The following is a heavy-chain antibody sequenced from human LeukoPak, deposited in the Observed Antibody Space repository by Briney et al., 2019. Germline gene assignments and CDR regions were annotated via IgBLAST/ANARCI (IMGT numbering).Heavy chain of an antibody. CDR3: ARDRLAIFGVVIDYYYYYGMDV. D-gene: IGHD3-3*01. V-gene: IGHV1-18*01. CDR1: GYTFTSYD. J-gene: IGHJ6*02. Sequence: ASVKVSCKASGYTFTSYDINWVRQATGQGLEWMGWISAYNANTNYAQKLQGRVTMTTDTSTSTAYMELGSLRSDDTAVYYCARDRLAIFGVVIDYYYYYGMDVWGQGTTVTVSS. CDR2: ISAYNANT.